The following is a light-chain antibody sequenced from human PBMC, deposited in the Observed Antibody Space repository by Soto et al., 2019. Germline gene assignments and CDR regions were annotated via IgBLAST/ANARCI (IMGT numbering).Light chain of an antibody. CDR2: GAS. CDR1: QNVGNN. V-gene: IGKV3-15*01. J-gene: IGKJ1*01. Sequence: IVMTQSPATLSVSPGERATLSCRASQNVGNNLVWYQQKPGQSPRLLIYGASTRAAGIPDRFSGGGSGTEFTLTISGLQSDDFAGYYSQQFNTWPPWTVGQGTKVDSK. CDR3: QQFNTWPPWT.